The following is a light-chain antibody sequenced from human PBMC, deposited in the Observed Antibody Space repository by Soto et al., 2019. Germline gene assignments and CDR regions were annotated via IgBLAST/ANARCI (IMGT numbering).Light chain of an antibody. CDR1: SSNIGSNT. CDR2: SNN. V-gene: IGLV1-44*01. J-gene: IGLJ1*01. Sequence: QTVVTQPPSASGTPGQRVTISCSGSSSNIGSNTVNWYQQLPGTAPKLLIYSNNQRPSGVPDRFSVSKSGTSASLAISGLQSEDEADYYCAACDDSLNGSYVFGTGTKLTVL. CDR3: AACDDSLNGSYV.